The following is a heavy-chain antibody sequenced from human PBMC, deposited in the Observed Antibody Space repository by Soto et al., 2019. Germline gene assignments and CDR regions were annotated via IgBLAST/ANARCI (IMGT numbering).Heavy chain of an antibody. D-gene: IGHD6-13*01. V-gene: IGHV4-39*01. J-gene: IGHJ4*02. CDR1: GGSISSSNYY. CDR2: IFYSGSP. Sequence: QLQLQESGPGLVKPSETLSLTCTVSGGSISSSNYYWGWIRQPPGKGLEWIGSIFYSGSPYYSPSLKSRVAISVDTSKNQFSLRLTSVTAADTAVYYCATPYSSSSSLDYWGQGILVTVSS. CDR3: ATPYSSSSSLDY.